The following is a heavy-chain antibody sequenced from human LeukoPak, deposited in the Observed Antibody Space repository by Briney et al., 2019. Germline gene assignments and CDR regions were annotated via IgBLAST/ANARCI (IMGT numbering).Heavy chain of an antibody. CDR1: GGTFSSYA. Sequence: GASVKVSCKASGGTFSSYAISWVRQAPGQGLEWMGGIIPIFGTANYAQKFQGRVTITADESTSTAYMELSSLRSEDTAVYCCARGRFGELLFWGQGTLVTVSS. V-gene: IGHV1-69*13. CDR3: ARGRFGELLF. J-gene: IGHJ4*02. D-gene: IGHD3-10*01. CDR2: IIPIFGTA.